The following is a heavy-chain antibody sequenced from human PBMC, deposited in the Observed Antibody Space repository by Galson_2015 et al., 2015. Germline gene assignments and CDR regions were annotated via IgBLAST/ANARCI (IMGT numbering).Heavy chain of an antibody. J-gene: IGHJ5*02. CDR3: ARALWAGSYPDWFDP. Sequence: SLRLSCAASGFTFSSYSMNWVRQAPGKGLEWVSSISSSSSYIYYADSVKGRFTISRDNAKNSLYLQMNSLRAEDTAVYYCARALWAGSYPDWFDPWGQGTLVTVSS. D-gene: IGHD3-10*01. CDR2: ISSSSSYI. V-gene: IGHV3-21*01. CDR1: GFTFSSYS.